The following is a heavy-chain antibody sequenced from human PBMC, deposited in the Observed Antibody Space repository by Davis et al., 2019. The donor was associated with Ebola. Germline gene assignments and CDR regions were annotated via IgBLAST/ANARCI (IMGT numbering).Heavy chain of an antibody. D-gene: IGHD2-8*01. CDR2: IFGGGSET. V-gene: IGHV3-23*03. J-gene: IGHJ4*02. CDR3: AKDHVPDGVWDFDG. Sequence: PGGSLRLSCAASGFTFSSYTMSWVRQAPGKGLEWVSGIFGGGSETFYSDSVKGRFTISRDNFNNKLFLQMNSLRGDDTAVYYCAKDHVPDGVWDFDGWGRGTPVTVSS. CDR1: GFTFSSYT.